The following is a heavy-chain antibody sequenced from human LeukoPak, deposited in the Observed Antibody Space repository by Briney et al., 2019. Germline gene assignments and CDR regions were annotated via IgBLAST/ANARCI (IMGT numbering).Heavy chain of an antibody. CDR2: IYYSGST. D-gene: IGHD5-24*01. J-gene: IGHJ4*02. V-gene: IGHV4-59*01. CDR1: GGSISSYY. CDR3: ARGDYGYNFDY. Sequence: SETLSLTXTVSGGSISSYYWSWIRQPPGKGVEWIGYIYYSGSTNYNPSLKSRVTISVDTSKNQFSLKLSSVTAADTAVYYCARGDYGYNFDYWGQGTLVTVSS.